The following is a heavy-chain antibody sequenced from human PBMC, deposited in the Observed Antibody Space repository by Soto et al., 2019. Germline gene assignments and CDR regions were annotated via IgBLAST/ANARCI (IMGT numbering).Heavy chain of an antibody. Sequence: ASVKVSCKASGGTFSSYTISWVLQAPGQGLEWMGRIIPILGIANYAQKFQGRVTITADKSTSTAYMELSSLRSEDTAVYYCARARDSSGYCAFDIWGQGTMVTVSS. D-gene: IGHD3-22*01. CDR2: IIPILGIA. V-gene: IGHV1-69*02. J-gene: IGHJ3*02. CDR1: GGTFSSYT. CDR3: ARARDSSGYCAFDI.